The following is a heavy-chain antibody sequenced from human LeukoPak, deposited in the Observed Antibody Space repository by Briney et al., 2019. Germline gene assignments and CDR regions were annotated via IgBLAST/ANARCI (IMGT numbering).Heavy chain of an antibody. Sequence: PGGSLRLSFAASGFTFSSYAMSWVRQAPGKGLEWVSAISGSGGSTYYADSVKGRFTISRDNSKNTLYLQMNSLRAEETAVYYCAKERGYLYYGMDVWGQGTTVTVSS. CDR2: ISGSGGST. D-gene: IGHD5-18*01. CDR1: GFTFSSYA. J-gene: IGHJ6*02. V-gene: IGHV3-23*01. CDR3: AKERGYLYYGMDV.